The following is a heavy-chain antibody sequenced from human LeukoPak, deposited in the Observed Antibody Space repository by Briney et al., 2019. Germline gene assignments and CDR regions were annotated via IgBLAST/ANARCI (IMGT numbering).Heavy chain of an antibody. J-gene: IGHJ4*02. Sequence: PSETLSLTCTVSGGSISSSSYYWGWIRQPPGKGLEWIGSIYYSGSTYYNPSLKSRVTISVDTSKNQFSLKLSSVTAADTAVYYCASSRSDGAPFRAWGQGTLVTVSS. V-gene: IGHV4-39*07. CDR3: ASSRSDGAPFRA. CDR2: IYYSGST. CDR1: GGSISSSSYY. D-gene: IGHD5-24*01.